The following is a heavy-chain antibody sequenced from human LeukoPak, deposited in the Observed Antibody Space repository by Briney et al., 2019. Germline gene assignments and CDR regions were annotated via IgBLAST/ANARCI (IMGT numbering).Heavy chain of an antibody. CDR3: AKGTYDFWSGNYKGRNHFDY. CDR1: GFTFSSYS. Sequence: GGSLRLSCAASGFTFSSYSMNWVRQAPGKGLEWVSYISSSSSTIYYADSVKGRFTISRDNSKNTLYLQMNSLRAEDTAVYYCAKGTYDFWSGNYKGRNHFDYWGQGTLVTVSS. V-gene: IGHV3-48*01. D-gene: IGHD3-3*01. CDR2: ISSSSSTI. J-gene: IGHJ4*02.